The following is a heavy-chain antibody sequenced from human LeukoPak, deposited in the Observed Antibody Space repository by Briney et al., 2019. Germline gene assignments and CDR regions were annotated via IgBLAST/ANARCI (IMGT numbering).Heavy chain of an antibody. Sequence: PSETLSLTCTVSGGSISSYYWSWIRQPPGKGLEWIGYIYYSGSTNYNPSLKSRVTISVDTSKNQFSLKLSSVTAAGTAVYYCARLYSSSLGRVFDYWGQGTLVTVSS. V-gene: IGHV4-59*01. D-gene: IGHD6-13*01. CDR2: IYYSGST. CDR3: ARLYSSSLGRVFDY. J-gene: IGHJ4*02. CDR1: GGSISSYY.